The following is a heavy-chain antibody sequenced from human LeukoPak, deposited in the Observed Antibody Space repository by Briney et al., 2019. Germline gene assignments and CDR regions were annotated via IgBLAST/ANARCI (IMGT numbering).Heavy chain of an antibody. J-gene: IGHJ4*02. V-gene: IGHV3-74*01. CDR1: GFTFSSYW. CDR2: IGSDGSST. CDR3: ARDSGSSEYYFDY. D-gene: IGHD1-26*01. Sequence: QAGGSLRLSCAASGFTFSSYWMHWVRQVPGKGLVWVSRIGSDGSSTSFADSVKGRVTISRYNAKNTLYLQMNSLRAEDTAVYYCARDSGSSEYYFDYWGQGTLVTVSS.